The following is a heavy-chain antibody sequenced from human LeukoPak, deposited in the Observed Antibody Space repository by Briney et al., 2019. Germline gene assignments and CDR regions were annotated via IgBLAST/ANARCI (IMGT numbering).Heavy chain of an antibody. V-gene: IGHV1-18*01. CDR3: ARDGYCSGGSCYFDAFDI. J-gene: IGHJ3*02. D-gene: IGHD2-15*01. CDR2: ISAYNGNT. Sequence: ASVKVSCKASGYTFTSYGISWVRQAPGQGLEWMGWISAYNGNTNYAQKLQGRVTMTTDTSTSTAYMELSSPRSEDTAVYYCARDGYCSGGSCYFDAFDIWGQGTMVTVSS. CDR1: GYTFTSYG.